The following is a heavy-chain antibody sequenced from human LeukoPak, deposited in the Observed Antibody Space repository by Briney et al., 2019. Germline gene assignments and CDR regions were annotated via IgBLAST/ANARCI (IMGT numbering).Heavy chain of an antibody. J-gene: IGHJ4*02. Sequence: ASVKVSCKASGYTFTRYAISWVQQAPGQGLEWMGWISTYNGNTNYAQKIQGRVTMTTDTSTSTAYMELRSLRSDDTAVYYCARLTARGDPLDYWGQGTLVTVSS. D-gene: IGHD4-17*01. CDR3: ARLTARGDPLDY. CDR2: ISTYNGNT. V-gene: IGHV1-18*01. CDR1: GYTFTRYA.